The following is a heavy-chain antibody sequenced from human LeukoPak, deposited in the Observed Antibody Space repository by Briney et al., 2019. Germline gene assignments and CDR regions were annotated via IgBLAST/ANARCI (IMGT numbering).Heavy chain of an antibody. CDR1: GGSITTNNFY. J-gene: IGHJ5*02. CDR2: IYFSGTT. Sequence: SETLSFTCTVSGGSITTNNFYWDWVRQPPGKGLEWLGNIYFSGTTYYNPSLKSRVTMSLDTSKNQFSLKLSSVTAADTAVYYCATHQGGYNWFDPWGQGTLVTVSS. CDR3: ATHQGGYNWFDP. V-gene: IGHV4-39*01. D-gene: IGHD3-16*01.